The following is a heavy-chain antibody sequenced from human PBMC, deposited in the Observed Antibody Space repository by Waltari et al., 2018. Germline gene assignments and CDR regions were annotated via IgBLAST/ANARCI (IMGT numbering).Heavy chain of an antibody. D-gene: IGHD3-9*01. CDR1: GFTFSSYW. CDR3: ARDLPEYYDILTGYYIRGRGMWNDY. V-gene: IGHV3-7*01. CDR2: IKQDGSEK. Sequence: EVQLVESGGGLVQPGGSLRLSCAASGFTFSSYWMSWVRQAPGKGREWVANIKQDGSEKYYVDSVKGRFTISRDNAKNSLYLQMNSLRAEDTAVYYCARDLPEYYDILTGYYIRGRGMWNDYWGQGTLVTVSS. J-gene: IGHJ4*02.